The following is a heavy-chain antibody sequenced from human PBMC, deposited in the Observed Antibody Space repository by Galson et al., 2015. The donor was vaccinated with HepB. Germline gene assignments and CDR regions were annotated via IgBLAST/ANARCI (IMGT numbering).Heavy chain of an antibody. V-gene: IGHV3-15*01. CDR3: TTDTTVVTPWDY. Sequence: SLRLSCAASGFTFSNAWMSWVRQAPGKGLEWVGRIKSKTDGGTTDYAAPVKGRFTISRDDSKNTLYLQMNSLKTEDTAVYYCTTDTTVVTPWDYWGQGTLVTVSP. CDR1: GFTFSNAW. D-gene: IGHD4-23*01. J-gene: IGHJ4*02. CDR2: IKSKTDGGTT.